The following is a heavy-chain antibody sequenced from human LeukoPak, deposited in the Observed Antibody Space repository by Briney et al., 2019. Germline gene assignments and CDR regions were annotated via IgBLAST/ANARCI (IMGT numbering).Heavy chain of an antibody. J-gene: IGHJ6*02. D-gene: IGHD3-3*01. CDR1: GGSISSYY. CDR2: IYYSGST. Sequence: SETLSLTCTVSGGSISSYYWSWIRQPPGKGLEWIGYIYYSGSTNYNPSLKSRVTISVDTSKNQFSLKLSSVTAADTAVYYCARRGPSYYDFWSGYYKYYYGMDVWGQGTTVTVSS. V-gene: IGHV4-59*01. CDR3: ARRGPSYYDFWSGYYKYYYGMDV.